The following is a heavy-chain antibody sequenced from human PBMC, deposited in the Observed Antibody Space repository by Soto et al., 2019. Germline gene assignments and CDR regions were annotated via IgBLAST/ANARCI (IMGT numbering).Heavy chain of an antibody. J-gene: IGHJ5*02. CDR3: ASPDPGARCDP. Sequence: QVQLVQSGAEVKKPGASVKVSCKAPRYIFTAYFMHWVRQAPGQGLERMGWINPNNGATHYGLSFQGRVPMTRATSISTGSMELSSLRSDDTAVYYWASPDPGARCDPWGQGTLVIVSS. V-gene: IGHV1-2*02. CDR2: INPNNGAT. CDR1: RYIFTAYF.